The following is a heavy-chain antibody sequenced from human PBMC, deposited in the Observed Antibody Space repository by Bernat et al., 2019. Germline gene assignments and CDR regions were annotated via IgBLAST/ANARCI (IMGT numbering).Heavy chain of an antibody. CDR2: IKQDGSEK. Sequence: EVQLVESGGGLVQPGRSLRLSCVVSEFFSRYWMSWVRQAPGKGLEWVANIKQDGSEKYYVDSVKGRFSISRDNAKNSLYLQMNSLRAEDTAVYYCTREQSLYNRNWYGWLDPWGQGTLVTVSS. D-gene: IGHD1-7*01. J-gene: IGHJ5*02. CDR3: TREQSLYNRNWYGWLDP. CDR1: EFFSRYW. V-gene: IGHV3-7*04.